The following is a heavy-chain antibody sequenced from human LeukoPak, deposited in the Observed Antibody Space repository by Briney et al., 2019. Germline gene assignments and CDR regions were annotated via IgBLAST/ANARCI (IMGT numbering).Heavy chain of an antibody. CDR2: IYYSGST. J-gene: IGHJ6*02. CDR3: ARSLGPIAAALCYYGMDV. V-gene: IGHV4-59*01. CDR1: GGSISSYY. D-gene: IGHD6-13*01. Sequence: SETLSLTCTVSGGSISSYYWSWIRQPPGKGLEWIGYIYYSGSTNYNPSLKSRVTISVDTSKNQFSLKLSSVTAADTAVYYCARSLGPIAAALCYYGMDVWGQGTTVTVSS.